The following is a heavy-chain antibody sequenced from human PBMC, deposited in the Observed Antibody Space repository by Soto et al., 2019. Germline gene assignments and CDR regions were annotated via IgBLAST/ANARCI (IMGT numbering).Heavy chain of an antibody. J-gene: IGHJ6*02. CDR1: GSNCTDYC. V-gene: IGHV3-30*12. CDR3: AKSAGCYRYLYNGMDV. D-gene: IGHD3-16*02. Sequence: VGSLRLSWAAAGSNCTDYCVRWIRQARVKGLEWVALITYDGSDVHCADSVRGRFTLSRDNSKDNIYLEMNSLRAGDSAVYYYAKSAGCYRYLYNGMDVRGQGTTVTVSS. CDR2: ITYDGSDV.